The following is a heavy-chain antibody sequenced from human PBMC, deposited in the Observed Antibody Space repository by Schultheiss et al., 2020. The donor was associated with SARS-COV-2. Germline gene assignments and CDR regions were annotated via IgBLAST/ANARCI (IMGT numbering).Heavy chain of an antibody. CDR1: GGSFSGYY. J-gene: IGHJ6*02. CDR2: INHSGST. V-gene: IGHV4-34*01. Sequence: SETLSLTCAVYGGSFSGYYWSWIRQPPGKGLEWIGEINHSGSTNYNPSLKSRVTISVDTSKNQFSLKLSSVTAADTAVYYCARGMGDGMDVWGQGTTVTVSS. CDR3: ARGMGDGMDV. D-gene: IGHD3-16*01.